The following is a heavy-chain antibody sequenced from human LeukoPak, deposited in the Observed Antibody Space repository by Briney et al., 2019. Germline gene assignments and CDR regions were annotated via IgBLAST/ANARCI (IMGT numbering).Heavy chain of an antibody. CDR3: ARGDVDPYVFDI. CDR1: GGSFSGYY. Sequence: SETLSLTCAVYGGSFSGYYWSWIRQPPGKGLEWIGEINHSGSTNYNPSLKSRVTISVDTSKNQFSLKLSSVIAADTAVYYCARGDVDPYVFDIWGQGTMVTVSS. CDR2: INHSGST. V-gene: IGHV4-34*01. J-gene: IGHJ3*02. D-gene: IGHD3-10*02.